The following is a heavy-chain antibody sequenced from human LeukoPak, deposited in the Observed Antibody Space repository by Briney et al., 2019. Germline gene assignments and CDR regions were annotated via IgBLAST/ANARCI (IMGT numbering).Heavy chain of an antibody. CDR2: INHSGST. D-gene: IGHD3-10*01. J-gene: IGHJ6*04. CDR1: GGSFSGYY. V-gene: IGHV4-34*01. CDR3: ARGWVITMVRGVTAGGMDV. Sequence: SETPSLTCAVYGGSFSGYYWSWIRQPPGKGLEWIGEINHSGSTNYNPSLKSRVTISVDTSKNQFSLKLSSVTAADTAVYYCARGWVITMVRGVTAGGMDVWGKGTTVTVSS.